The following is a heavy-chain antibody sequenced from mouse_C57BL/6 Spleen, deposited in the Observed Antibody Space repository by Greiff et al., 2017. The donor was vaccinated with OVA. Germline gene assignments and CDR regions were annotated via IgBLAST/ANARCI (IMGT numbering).Heavy chain of an antibody. CDR3: TRGDYYGSSFYAMDY. V-gene: IGHV1-15*01. CDR2: IDPETGGT. CDR1: GYTFTDYE. Sequence: QVQLQQSGAELVRPGASVTLSCKASGYTFTDYEMHWVKQTPVHGLEWIGAIDPETGGTAYNQKFKGKAILTADKSSSTAYMELRSLTSEDSAVYYGTRGDYYGSSFYAMDYWGQGTTLTVSS. D-gene: IGHD1-1*01. J-gene: IGHJ4*01.